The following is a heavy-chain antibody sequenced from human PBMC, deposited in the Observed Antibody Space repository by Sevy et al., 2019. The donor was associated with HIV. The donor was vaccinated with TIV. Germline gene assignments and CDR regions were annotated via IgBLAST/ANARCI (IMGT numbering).Heavy chain of an antibody. CDR2: IRSKANTYAT. J-gene: IGHJ4*02. CDR1: GFTFSGSA. V-gene: IGHV3-73*01. D-gene: IGHD4-17*01. CDR3: TSGHLRYYFDY. Sequence: GGSLRLSCAASGFTFSGSAMHWVRQASGKGLEWVGRIRSKANTYATAYAASVKGRFTISRDDSKNMAYLQMNSLKTEDTAVYYCTSGHLRYYFDYWGQGTLVTVSS.